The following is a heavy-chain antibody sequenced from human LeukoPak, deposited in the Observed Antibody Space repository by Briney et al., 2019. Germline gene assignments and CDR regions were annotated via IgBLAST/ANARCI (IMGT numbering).Heavy chain of an antibody. V-gene: IGHV1-8*01. CDR2: MNPNSGNT. D-gene: IGHD3-10*01. CDR3: ATGVGDNGDY. CDR1: GYTFTSYD. Sequence: ASVKVSSKASGYTFTSYDINWVRPAPGQGLEWMGWMNPNSGNTGYAQKFQGRVTITADKSTSTAYMELSSLRSEDTAVYYCATGVGDNGDYWGQGTLVTVSS. J-gene: IGHJ4*02.